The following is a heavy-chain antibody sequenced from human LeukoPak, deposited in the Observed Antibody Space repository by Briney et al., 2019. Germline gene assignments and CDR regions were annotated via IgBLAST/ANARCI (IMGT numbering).Heavy chain of an antibody. Sequence: GGSLRLSCTTSGFSFRDYGITWVRQAPGKGLEGVSAITRGNAHIYYADSLKGRFTISGDTSTNPVHLQMNTLRVDDTAVYYCARGALVGTVYFFDYWGPGTVVTVSS. CDR3: ARGALVGTVYFFDY. D-gene: IGHD1-26*01. J-gene: IGHJ4*02. CDR2: ITRGNAHI. CDR1: GFSFRDYG. V-gene: IGHV3-21*01.